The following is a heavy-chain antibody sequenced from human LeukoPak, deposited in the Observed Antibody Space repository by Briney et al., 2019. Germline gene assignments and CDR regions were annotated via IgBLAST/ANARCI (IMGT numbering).Heavy chain of an antibody. CDR3: ASKPQQLVRSFRYYMDV. V-gene: IGHV3-11*04. CDR1: GFTFSDYY. J-gene: IGHJ6*03. D-gene: IGHD6-13*01. CDR2: ISSSGSTI. Sequence: GGSLRLSCAASGFTFSDYYMSWIRQAPGKGLEWVSYISSSGSTIYYADSVKGRFTISRDNAKNSLYLQMNSLRAEDTAVYYCASKPQQLVRSFRYYMDVWGKGTTVTVSS.